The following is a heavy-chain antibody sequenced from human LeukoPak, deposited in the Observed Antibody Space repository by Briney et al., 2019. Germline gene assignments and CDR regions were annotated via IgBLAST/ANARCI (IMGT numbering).Heavy chain of an antibody. CDR3: ARDRGDGTQSPFYS. D-gene: IGHD5-24*01. CDR1: GFTFSGYW. V-gene: IGHV3-7*01. Sequence: PGGSLRLSCAASGFTFSGYWMSWVRQAPGKGLEWVANIKQDGSEKYYVDSVKGRFTISRDNAKNSLYLQMNSLRAEDTAVYYCARDRGDGTQSPFYSWGQGTVVTVAS. J-gene: IGHJ4*02. CDR2: IKQDGSEK.